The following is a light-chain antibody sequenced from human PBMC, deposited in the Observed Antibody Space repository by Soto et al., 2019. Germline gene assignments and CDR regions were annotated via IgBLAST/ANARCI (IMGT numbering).Light chain of an antibody. CDR2: VAS. CDR1: QGIRND. J-gene: IGKJ4*01. CDR3: LQDYDYPLT. Sequence: AIQMTQSPSSLSASVGDRVTITCRASQGIRNDLSWYQQKPGKAPELLIYVASSLHSGVPSRFSSSGSGTDFTLTISSLQPEDSATYYCLQDYDYPLTFGGGTKVEIK. V-gene: IGKV1-6*01.